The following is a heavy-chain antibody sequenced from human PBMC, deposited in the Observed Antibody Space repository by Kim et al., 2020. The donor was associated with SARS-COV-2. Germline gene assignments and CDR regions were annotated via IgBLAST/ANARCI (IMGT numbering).Heavy chain of an antibody. J-gene: IGHJ6*02. CDR2: IWYDGSNK. CDR3: ARVNHDWLSTYYYYYYGMDV. CDR1: GFTFSSYG. D-gene: IGHD3-9*01. V-gene: IGHV3-33*01. Sequence: GGSLRLSCAASGFTFSSYGMHWVRQAPGKGLEWVAVIWYDGSNKYYADSVKGRFTISRDNSKNTLYLQMNSLRAEDTAVYYCARVNHDWLSTYYYYYYGMDVWGQGTTVTVSS.